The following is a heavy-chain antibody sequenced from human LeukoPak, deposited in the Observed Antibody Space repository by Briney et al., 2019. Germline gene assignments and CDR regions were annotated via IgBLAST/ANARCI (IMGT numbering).Heavy chain of an antibody. V-gene: IGHV3-23*01. CDR1: GFTFSSYA. CDR3: ANPGRYTSGWVFPPSFDY. J-gene: IGHJ4*02. D-gene: IGHD6-19*01. Sequence: GGSLRLSCAASGFTFSSYAMSWVRQAPGKGLEWVSAVSGGGGSTNYADSVKGRFTISRDNSKNTLYLQMNSLRAEDTAVYYCANPGRYTSGWVFPPSFDYWGQGTPVTVSS. CDR2: VSGGGGST.